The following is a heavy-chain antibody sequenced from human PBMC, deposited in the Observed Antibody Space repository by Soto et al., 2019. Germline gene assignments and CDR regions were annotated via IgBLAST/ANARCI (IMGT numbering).Heavy chain of an antibody. CDR3: ARGASMVRGVILDAFDI. D-gene: IGHD3-10*01. J-gene: IGHJ3*02. V-gene: IGHV1-3*01. CDR2: INAGNGNT. Sequence: QVQLVQSGAEVKKPGASVKVSCKASGYTFTSYAMHWVRQAPGQRLEWMGWINAGNGNTKYSQKFQGRVTITRDTSASTAYIELSSLRSEDTAVYYCARGASMVRGVILDAFDIWGQGTMVTVSS. CDR1: GYTFTSYA.